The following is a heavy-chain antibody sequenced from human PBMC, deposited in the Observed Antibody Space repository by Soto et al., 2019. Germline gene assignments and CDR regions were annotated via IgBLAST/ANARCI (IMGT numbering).Heavy chain of an antibody. CDR1: GGSVSSGSYY. Sequence: SETLSLTCTVSGGSVSSGSYYWSWIRQPPGKGLEWIGYIYYSGSTNYNPSLKSRVTISVDTSKNQFSLKLSSVTAADTAVYYCARDRPHGIYYYYAMDVWGPGTTVTVSS. CDR3: ARDRPHGIYYYYAMDV. V-gene: IGHV4-61*01. J-gene: IGHJ6*02. CDR2: IYYSGST.